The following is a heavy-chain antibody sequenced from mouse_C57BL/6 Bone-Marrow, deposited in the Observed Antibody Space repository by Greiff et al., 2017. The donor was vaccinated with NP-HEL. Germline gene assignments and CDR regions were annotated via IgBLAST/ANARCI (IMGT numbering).Heavy chain of an antibody. J-gene: IGHJ3*01. V-gene: IGHV10-1*01. D-gene: IGHD3-3*01. CDR3: VRHGGLSFAY. Sequence: EVMLVESGGGLVQPKGSLKLSCAASGFSFNTYAMNWVRQAPGKGLEWVARIRSKSNNYATYYADSVKDRFTISRDDSESMLYLQMNNLKTEDTAMYYCVRHGGLSFAYWGQGTLVTVSA. CDR2: IRSKSNNYAT. CDR1: GFSFNTYA.